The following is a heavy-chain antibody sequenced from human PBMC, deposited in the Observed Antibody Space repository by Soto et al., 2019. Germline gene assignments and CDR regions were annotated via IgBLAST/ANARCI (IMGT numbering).Heavy chain of an antibody. D-gene: IGHD2-15*01. CDR2: ISYDGITK. Sequence: QVQLVESGGGVVQPGRSLRLSCAASGFTFSSYGMHWVRQAPGKGLEWVAVISYDGITKYYADSVKGRFTISRDNSKNTLYLQMNSLRAEDTAVYYCAKDKRVYCSGGSCYYGMDVWGQGTTVIVSS. J-gene: IGHJ6*02. CDR3: AKDKRVYCSGGSCYYGMDV. CDR1: GFTFSSYG. V-gene: IGHV3-30*18.